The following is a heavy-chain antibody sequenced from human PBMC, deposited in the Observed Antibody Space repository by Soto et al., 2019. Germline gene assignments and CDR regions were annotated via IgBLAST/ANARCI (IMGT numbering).Heavy chain of an antibody. Sequence: EVQLVESGGGLVQPGRCLRLSCAASGFTFDDYAMDWVRQAPGKGLEWVSGISWHSGSIGYADSVKGRFTISRDNAKNSLYLQMICLIAEDTAVYYCGRATSLWGYFDDWGQGTMVTVSS. CDR2: ISWHSGSI. J-gene: IGHJ4*02. V-gene: IGHV3-9*01. D-gene: IGHD1-26*01. CDR1: GFTFDDYA. CDR3: GRATSLWGYFDD.